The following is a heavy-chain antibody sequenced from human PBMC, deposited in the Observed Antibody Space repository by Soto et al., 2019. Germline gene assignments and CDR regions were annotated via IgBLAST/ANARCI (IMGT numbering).Heavy chain of an antibody. CDR1: GYTFSNYG. CDR2: IGPYNGNT. D-gene: IGHD2-15*01. CDR3: ARCYCSIGSCYTCWHFDL. J-gene: IGHJ2*01. V-gene: IGHV1-18*01. Sequence: QVQLVQSGPEVKKPGASVKVSCQASGYTFSNYGISWVRQAPGQGLEWMGWIGPYNGNTDYAQNFQGRLTMTRDTSTNTAYMELRSLRSDDTALYYCARCYCSIGSCYTCWHFDLWGRGALLTVSS.